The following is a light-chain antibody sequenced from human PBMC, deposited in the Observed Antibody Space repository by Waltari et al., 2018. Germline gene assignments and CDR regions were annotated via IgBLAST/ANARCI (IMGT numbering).Light chain of an antibody. Sequence: QSVLTQPPSASGTPGQRVTISCSGRNSNIGSNYVSWDQQLPGTTPKLVIYMSNQRPSGVPDRFSGSKSGTSASLAISGLRSDDEADYYCAAWDDSLNVILFGGGTKLTVL. J-gene: IGLJ2*01. CDR2: MSN. V-gene: IGLV1-47*01. CDR1: NSNIGSNY. CDR3: AAWDDSLNVIL.